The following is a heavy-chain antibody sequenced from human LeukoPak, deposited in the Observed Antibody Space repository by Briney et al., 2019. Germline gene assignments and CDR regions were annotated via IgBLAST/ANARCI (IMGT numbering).Heavy chain of an antibody. J-gene: IGHJ4*02. CDR1: GGTFSSYA. CDR3: ARGVGYDYVWGSYRPYFDY. V-gene: IGHV1-69*13. CDR2: IIPIFGTA. Sequence: ASVKVSCKASGGTFSSYAISWVRQAPGQGLEWMGGIIPIFGTANYAQKFQGRVTITADESTSTAYMELSSLRSEDTAVYYCARGVGYDYVWGSYRPYFDYWGQGTLVTVSS. D-gene: IGHD3-16*02.